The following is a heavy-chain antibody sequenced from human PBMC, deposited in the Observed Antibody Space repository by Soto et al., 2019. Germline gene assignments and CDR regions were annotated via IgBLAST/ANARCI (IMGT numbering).Heavy chain of an antibody. V-gene: IGHV1-3*01. Sequence: ASVKVSCKASGYTLTSYAMHWVRQAPGQRLEWMGWINAGNGNTKYSQKFQGRVTITRDTSASTAYMELSSLRSEDTAVYYCARETYASGWYDSGWFDPWGQGTLVTVSS. CDR1: GYTLTSYA. CDR2: INAGNGNT. D-gene: IGHD6-19*01. CDR3: ARETYASGWYDSGWFDP. J-gene: IGHJ5*02.